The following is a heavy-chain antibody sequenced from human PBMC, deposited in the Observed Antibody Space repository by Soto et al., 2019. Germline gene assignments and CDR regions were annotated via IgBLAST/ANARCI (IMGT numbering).Heavy chain of an antibody. J-gene: IGHJ6*02. CDR3: ARDRKYCISTSCYPRDYYYGMDV. V-gene: IGHV1-18*01. Sequence: ASVKVSCKASGYTFTNYGISWVRQAPGQGLEWMGWISGYNGNTNYAQKFQGWVTMTRDTSISTAYMELSRLRSDDTAVYYCARDRKYCISTSCYPRDYYYGMDVWGQGTTVTVSS. CDR2: ISGYNGNT. CDR1: GYTFTNYG. D-gene: IGHD2-2*01.